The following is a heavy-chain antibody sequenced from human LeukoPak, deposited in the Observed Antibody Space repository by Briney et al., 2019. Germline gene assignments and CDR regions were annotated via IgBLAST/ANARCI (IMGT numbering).Heavy chain of an antibody. D-gene: IGHD3-10*01. CDR3: ARELGGGLLWFGELSTYGMDV. J-gene: IGHJ6*02. V-gene: IGHV3-33*08. CDR2: IWYDGSNK. CDR1: GFTFSSYA. Sequence: PGRSLRLSCAASGFTFSSYAMHWVRQAPGKGLEWVAVIWYDGSNKYCADSVKGRFTISRDNSKNTLYLQMNSLRAEDTAVYYCARELGGGLLWFGELSTYGMDVWGQGTTVTVSS.